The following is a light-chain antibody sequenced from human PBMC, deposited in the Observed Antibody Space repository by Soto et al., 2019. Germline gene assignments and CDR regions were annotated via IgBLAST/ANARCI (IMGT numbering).Light chain of an antibody. V-gene: IGKV3-20*01. J-gene: IGKJ1*01. Sequence: IALTQSPATLSLSRGERATRTCRASHSVSRYYLSWYQQKPGQAPRLLIYGARSRATGIPDRFSGSGSETDFTLTISRLEPEDCAVYYCQQYSDSPMWTFGQGTKVDIK. CDR1: HSVSRYY. CDR3: QQYSDSPMWT. CDR2: GAR.